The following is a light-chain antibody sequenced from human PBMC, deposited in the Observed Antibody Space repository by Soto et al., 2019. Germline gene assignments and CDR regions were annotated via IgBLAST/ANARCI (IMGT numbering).Light chain of an antibody. CDR1: QSVSSY. Sequence: EIVLTQSPATLSLSPGERATLSCRASQSVSSYLAWYQQKPGQAPRLLIYDASNRATGIPARFSGSGSGTDFTLTISSLEPEDFEVYYRQQRFNWPRTFGQGNKVDIK. CDR3: QQRFNWPRT. V-gene: IGKV3-11*01. CDR2: DAS. J-gene: IGKJ1*01.